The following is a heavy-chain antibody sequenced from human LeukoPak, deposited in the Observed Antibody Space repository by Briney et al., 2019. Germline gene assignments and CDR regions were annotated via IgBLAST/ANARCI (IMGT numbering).Heavy chain of an antibody. CDR1: GGSFSGYY. D-gene: IGHD3-22*01. J-gene: IGHJ5*02. CDR2: INHSGST. V-gene: IGHV4-34*01. CDR3: ARGYGSTMMGNWFDP. Sequence: PSETLSLTCAVYGGSFSGYYWSWIRQPPGKGLEWIGEINHSGSTNYDPSLKSRVTISVDTSKNQFSLKLSSVTAADTAVYYCARGYGSTMMGNWFDPWGQGTLVTVSS.